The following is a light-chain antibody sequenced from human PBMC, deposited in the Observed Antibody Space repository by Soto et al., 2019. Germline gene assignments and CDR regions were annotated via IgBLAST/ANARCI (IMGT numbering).Light chain of an antibody. CDR3: QQSYSTSIT. CDR2: AAS. Sequence: DIKMTQSPSTLPASVGERVTITCRASQSINEYLAWYQQKPGKAPKLLIYAASSLQSGVPSRFSGSGSGTDFTLTISSLQPEDFATYYCQQSYSTSITFGQGTLLEI. V-gene: IGKV1-39*01. J-gene: IGKJ5*01. CDR1: QSINEY.